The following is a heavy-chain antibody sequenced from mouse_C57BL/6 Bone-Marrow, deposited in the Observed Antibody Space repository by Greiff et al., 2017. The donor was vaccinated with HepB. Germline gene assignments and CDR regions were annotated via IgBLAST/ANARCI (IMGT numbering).Heavy chain of an antibody. CDR3: ARSGYYGSGYFAY. Sequence: QVQLQQPGAELVKPGASVKMSCKASGYTFTSYWITWVKQRPGQGLEWIGDIYPGSGSTNYNEKFKSKATLTVDTSSSTAYMQLSSLTSEDSAVYYCARSGYYGSGYFAYWGQGTLVTVSA. V-gene: IGHV1-55*01. CDR2: IYPGSGST. D-gene: IGHD1-1*01. J-gene: IGHJ3*01. CDR1: GYTFTSYW.